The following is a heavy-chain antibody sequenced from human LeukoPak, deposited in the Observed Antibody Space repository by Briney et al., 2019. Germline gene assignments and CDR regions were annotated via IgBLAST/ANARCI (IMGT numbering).Heavy chain of an antibody. J-gene: IGHJ4*02. CDR1: GGSISSGSYY. V-gene: IGHV4-61*02. CDR2: IYTSGST. Sequence: SETLSLTCTVSGGSISSGSYYWSWIRQPAGKGLEWIGRIYTSGSTNYNPSLKSRVTISVDTSKNQFSLKLSSVTAADTAVYYCAREERRPVRGVTDYWGQGTLVTVSS. D-gene: IGHD3-10*01. CDR3: AREERRPVRGVTDY.